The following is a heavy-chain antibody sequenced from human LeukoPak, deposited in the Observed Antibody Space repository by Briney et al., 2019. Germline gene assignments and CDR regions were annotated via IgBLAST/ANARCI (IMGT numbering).Heavy chain of an antibody. V-gene: IGHV4-39*01. CDR1: GGSISSRSYY. CDR2: IFYSGTT. D-gene: IGHD2-2*01. CDR3: ASENCSGTSCSSFDY. J-gene: IGHJ4*02. Sequence: PSETLSLTCTVSGGSISSRSYYWRWIRQPPGKGLEWIGSIFYSGTTYYNPSLKSRVTISVGTSKNQFSLKLSSVTAADTAVYYCASENCSGTSCSSFDYWGQGTLVTVSS.